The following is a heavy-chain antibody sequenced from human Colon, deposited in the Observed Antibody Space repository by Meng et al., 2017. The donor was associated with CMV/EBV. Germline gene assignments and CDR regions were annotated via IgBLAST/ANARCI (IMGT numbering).Heavy chain of an antibody. D-gene: IGHD4-11*01. CDR1: GFTFSSYG. CDR3: ARIRVSNLVDFDS. Sequence: GESLKISCAASGFTFSSYGMNWLRQAPGKGLEWVACITFSTTIYYADYVKGRFTISRDNAKNSLFLQMNSLRVEDTAVYYCARIRVSNLVDFDSWGQGTLVTVSS. J-gene: IGHJ4*02. CDR2: ITFSTTI. V-gene: IGHV3-48*04.